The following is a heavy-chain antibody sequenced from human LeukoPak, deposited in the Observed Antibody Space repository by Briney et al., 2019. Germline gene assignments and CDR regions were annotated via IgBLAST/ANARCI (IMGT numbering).Heavy chain of an antibody. V-gene: IGHV3-30-3*01. CDR1: GFTFSSYA. Sequence: GGSLRLSCAASGFTFSSYAMHWVRQAPGKGLEWVAVISYDGSNKYYADSVKGRFTISRDDSKNTLYLQMNSLRAEDTAVYYCAKDGGYSYGRYYYYYYMDVWGKGTTVTVSS. D-gene: IGHD5-18*01. CDR3: AKDGGYSYGRYYYYYYMDV. J-gene: IGHJ6*03. CDR2: ISYDGSNK.